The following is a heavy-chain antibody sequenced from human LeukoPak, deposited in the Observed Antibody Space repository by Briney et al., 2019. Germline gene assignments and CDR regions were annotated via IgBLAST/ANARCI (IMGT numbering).Heavy chain of an antibody. CDR3: ARDLLDYGGNPYYYYYMDV. CDR1: GYTFTGYY. CDR2: INPNSGGT. J-gene: IGHJ6*03. V-gene: IGHV1-2*02. D-gene: IGHD4-23*01. Sequence: EASVKVSCKASGYTFTGYYMHWVRQAPGQGLEWMGWINPNSGGTNYAQKFQGRVTMTRDTSISTAYMELSRLRSDDTAVYYCARDLLDYGGNPYYYYYMDVWGKGTTVTVSS.